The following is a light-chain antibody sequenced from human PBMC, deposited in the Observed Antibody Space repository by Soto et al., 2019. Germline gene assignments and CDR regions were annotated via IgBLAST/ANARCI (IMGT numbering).Light chain of an antibody. CDR3: CSYAGSYHVV. Sequence: QSALTQPRSVSGSPGQSVTISCTGTSSDVGGYNYVYWYQQHPGKAPKLIIYDVSKRPSGVPDRFSGSKSGNTASLTISGHQAEDEADYYCCSYAGSYHVVFGGGTKLIVL. V-gene: IGLV2-11*01. CDR2: DVS. J-gene: IGLJ2*01. CDR1: SSDVGGYNY.